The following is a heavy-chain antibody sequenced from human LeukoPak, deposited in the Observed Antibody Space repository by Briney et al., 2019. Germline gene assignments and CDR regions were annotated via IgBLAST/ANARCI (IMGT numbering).Heavy chain of an antibody. V-gene: IGHV3-33*01. D-gene: IGHD3-22*01. Sequence: GRSLRLSCAASRFTFSSYGMHWVRQAPRKGLEWVAVIWYAGNYIYYADSVKGRLTISRDNSKSTLYLQMNSLRAEDTAVYYCARDTYYQYYDSSGYYIAYGGRGTLVTVS. CDR3: ARDTYYQYYDSSGYYIAY. CDR2: IWYAGNYI. CDR1: RFTFSSYG. J-gene: IGHJ4*02.